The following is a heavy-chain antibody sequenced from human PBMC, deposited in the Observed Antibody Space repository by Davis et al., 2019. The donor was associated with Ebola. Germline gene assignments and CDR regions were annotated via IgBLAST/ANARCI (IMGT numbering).Heavy chain of an antibody. CDR3: ASEPS. Sequence: GESLKISCAASGFTFSSYGMHWVRQAPGKGLEWVAVIWYDGSNKYYADSVKGRFTISRDNSKNTLYLQMNSLRDEDTAVYYCASEPSWGQGTLVTVSS. CDR2: IWYDGSNK. J-gene: IGHJ5*02. CDR1: GFTFSSYG. V-gene: IGHV3-33*01.